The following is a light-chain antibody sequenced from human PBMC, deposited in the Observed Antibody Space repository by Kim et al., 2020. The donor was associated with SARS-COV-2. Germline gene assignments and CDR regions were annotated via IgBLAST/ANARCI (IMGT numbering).Light chain of an antibody. Sequence: SASIGGRVTITWRARQDVNKYENWYQQKAGKATKLLFYDACIVETGVSARCSGSGSGRHFIFTSGRLQAEDLGTYYCQQDHKLPSFGGGTKVEIK. CDR2: DAC. CDR1: QDVNKY. J-gene: IGKJ4*01. V-gene: IGKV1-33*01. CDR3: QQDHKLPS.